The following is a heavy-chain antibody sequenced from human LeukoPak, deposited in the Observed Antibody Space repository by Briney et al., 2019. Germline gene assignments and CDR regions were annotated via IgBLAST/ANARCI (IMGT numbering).Heavy chain of an antibody. CDR2: ISSSSSYM. Sequence: PGGSLRLSCAASGFTFSSYSMNWVRPAPGKGLEWVSSISSSSSYMYYADSVKGRFTISRDNAKNSLYLQMNSLRAEDTAVYYCAREGVGLWFDPWGQGTLVTVSS. J-gene: IGHJ5*02. CDR3: AREGVGLWFDP. D-gene: IGHD1-26*01. V-gene: IGHV3-21*01. CDR1: GFTFSSYS.